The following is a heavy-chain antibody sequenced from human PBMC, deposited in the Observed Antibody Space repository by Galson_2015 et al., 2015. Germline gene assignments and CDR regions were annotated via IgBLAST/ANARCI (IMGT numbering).Heavy chain of an antibody. Sequence: QSGAEVKKPGDSLKISCQGSGYSFTSYWIAWVRQMPGKGLEWMGTIYPGDSDTRYSPSFQGQVTIPADKSISTAYLQWSSLKASDTAMYYCARPVNSGGFDYWGQGTLVTVSS. J-gene: IGHJ4*02. CDR1: GYSFTSYW. D-gene: IGHD2/OR15-2a*01. CDR3: ARPVNSGGFDY. CDR2: IYPGDSDT. V-gene: IGHV5-51*01.